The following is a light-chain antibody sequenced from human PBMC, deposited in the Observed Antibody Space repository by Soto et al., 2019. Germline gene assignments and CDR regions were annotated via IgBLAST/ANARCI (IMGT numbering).Light chain of an antibody. CDR3: QQYNVYSPT. J-gene: IGKJ1*01. CDR2: MAS. V-gene: IGKV1-5*03. Sequence: DIQMTQSPSTLSASVGDRVTITCRASQSISSWLAWYQQKPGKAPKLLIYMASTLESGVPSRFSGSGSGTEFTLTITSLQPDDFATYYCQQYNVYSPTFGQGTKVEI. CDR1: QSISSW.